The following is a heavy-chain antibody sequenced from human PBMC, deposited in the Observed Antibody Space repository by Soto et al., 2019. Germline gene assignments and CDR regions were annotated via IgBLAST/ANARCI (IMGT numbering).Heavy chain of an antibody. V-gene: IGHV3-23*01. CDR1: EFTFSSYA. CDR2: ISGSGGST. D-gene: IGHD6-13*01. Sequence: EVQLLESGGGLVQPGGSLRLSCAASEFTFSSYALSWVRQAPGKGLEWVSAISGSGGSTYYADSVKGRFTISRDNSKNTLYLQMNSLRAEDTAVYYCAKDQYSSSWNWFDPWGQGTLVTVSS. CDR3: AKDQYSSSWNWFDP. J-gene: IGHJ5*02.